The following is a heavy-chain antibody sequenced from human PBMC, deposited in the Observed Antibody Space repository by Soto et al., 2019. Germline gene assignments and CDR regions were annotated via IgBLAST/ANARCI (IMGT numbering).Heavy chain of an antibody. CDR1: GYTFTSYG. CDR2: ISAYNGNT. Sequence: ASVNVSCKASGYTFTSYGISWVLQAPGQGLEWMGWISAYNGNTNCAQKLQGRVTMTTDTSTSTAYMELRSLRSDDTAVYYCARTLPAASTYNWFDPWGQGTLVTVSS. D-gene: IGHD2-2*01. J-gene: IGHJ5*02. CDR3: ARTLPAASTYNWFDP. V-gene: IGHV1-18*01.